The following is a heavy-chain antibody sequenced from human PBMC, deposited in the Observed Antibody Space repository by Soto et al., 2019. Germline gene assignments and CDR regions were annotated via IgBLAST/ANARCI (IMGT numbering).Heavy chain of an antibody. J-gene: IGHJ5*02. V-gene: IGHV1-18*01. Sequence: ASVKVSCKASGYTFTSYGISWVRQAPGQELEWMGWISAYNGNTNYAQKLQGRVTMTTDTSTSTAYMELRSLRSDDTAVYYCARVIGYCSSTSCYANWFDPWGQGTLVTVSS. CDR1: GYTFTSYG. CDR2: ISAYNGNT. CDR3: ARVIGYCSSTSCYANWFDP. D-gene: IGHD2-2*01.